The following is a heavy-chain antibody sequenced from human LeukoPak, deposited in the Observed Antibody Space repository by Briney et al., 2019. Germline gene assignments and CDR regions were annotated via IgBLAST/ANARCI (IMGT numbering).Heavy chain of an antibody. CDR3: ARGERTYYDFWSGRKGLYYFDY. D-gene: IGHD3-3*01. J-gene: IGHJ4*02. CDR1: GFTFSSYW. Sequence: RGGSLRLSCAASGFTFSSYWMSWVRQAPGKGLEWVANIKQDGSEKYYVDSVRGRFTISRDNAKNSLYLQMNSLRAEDTAVYYCARGERTYYDFWSGRKGLYYFDYWGQGTLVTVSS. CDR2: IKQDGSEK. V-gene: IGHV3-7*01.